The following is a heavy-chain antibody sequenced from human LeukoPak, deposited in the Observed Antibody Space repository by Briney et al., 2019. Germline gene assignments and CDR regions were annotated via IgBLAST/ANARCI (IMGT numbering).Heavy chain of an antibody. J-gene: IGHJ4*02. D-gene: IGHD6-19*01. Sequence: GESLKISCKGSGYSFTSYWIGWVRQMPGKGVEWMGIIYPGDSDTRYSPSFQGLVTISADKSISTAYLQWSSLKASDTAMYYCARHPVPYSSGWYHFDYWGQGTLVTVSS. CDR1: GYSFTSYW. V-gene: IGHV5-51*01. CDR2: IYPGDSDT. CDR3: ARHPVPYSSGWYHFDY.